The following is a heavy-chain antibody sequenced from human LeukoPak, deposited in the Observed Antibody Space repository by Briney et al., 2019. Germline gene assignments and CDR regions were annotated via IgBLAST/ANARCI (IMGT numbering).Heavy chain of an antibody. V-gene: IGHV3-7*01. J-gene: IGHJ5*02. D-gene: IGHD6-13*01. CDR1: GFAFSSYW. CDR2: IKQDGSEK. Sequence: PGGSLRLSCAASGFAFSSYWMSWVRQAPGKGLEWVANIKQDGSEKYYVDSVKGRFTISRDNAKNSLYLQMNSLRAEDTAVYYCARIITIAAADWFDPWGQGTLVTVSS. CDR3: ARIITIAAADWFDP.